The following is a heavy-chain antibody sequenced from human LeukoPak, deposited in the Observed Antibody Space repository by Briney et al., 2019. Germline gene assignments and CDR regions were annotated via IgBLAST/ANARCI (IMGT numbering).Heavy chain of an antibody. V-gene: IGHV3-9*01. CDR2: ISWNSGSI. Sequence: GGSLRLSCAASGFTFDDYAMHWVRQAPGKGLEWVSGISWNSGSIGYADSVKGRFTISRDNAKNSLYLQMNSLRVEDTAVYYCARRSSGYYAWVFDYWGQGTLVTVSS. CDR3: ARRSSGYYAWVFDY. J-gene: IGHJ4*02. D-gene: IGHD3-22*01. CDR1: GFTFDDYA.